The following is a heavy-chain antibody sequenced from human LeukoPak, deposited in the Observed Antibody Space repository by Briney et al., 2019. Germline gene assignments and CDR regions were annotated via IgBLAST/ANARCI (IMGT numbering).Heavy chain of an antibody. J-gene: IGHJ4*02. CDR2: INPNSGGT. D-gene: IGHD2-8*01. CDR1: GYTFTSYY. CDR3: ARGVARESSHYYFDY. V-gene: IGHV1-2*02. Sequence: ASVKVSCKTSGYTFTSYYMHWVRQAPGQGLEWMGWINPNSGGTNYAQKFQGRVTMTRDTSISTAYMELSRLRSDDTAVYYCARGVARESSHYYFDYWGQGTLVTVSS.